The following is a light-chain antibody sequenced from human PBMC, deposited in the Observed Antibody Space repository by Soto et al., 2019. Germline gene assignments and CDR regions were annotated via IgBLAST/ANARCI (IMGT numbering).Light chain of an antibody. Sequence: DIQMTQSPSSLSASVGDRVTITCRASQGITIYLNWYQQKPGKAPKLLIYAASSLQSGVSSRFSGSGSGTDFTLTITSLQPEDSARYFCQQSNSAPLTFGGGTRVEIK. CDR3: QQSNSAPLT. CDR1: QGITIY. V-gene: IGKV1-39*01. CDR2: AAS. J-gene: IGKJ4*01.